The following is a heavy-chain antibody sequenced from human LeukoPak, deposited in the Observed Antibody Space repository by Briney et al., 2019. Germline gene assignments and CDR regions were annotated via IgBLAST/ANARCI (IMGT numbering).Heavy chain of an antibody. CDR3: VKRLNWFDP. J-gene: IGHJ5*02. Sequence: PGGSLRLSCAVSGFTLRNNGMRWGCPAPGKGVKWVSGLSGSGSSVYYADSVRGRLTTSRDNSRNTLYLQLDSLRADDTAVYYIVKRLNWFDPCGQGTLVTVSS. D-gene: IGHD2-8*01. V-gene: IGHV3-23*01. CDR1: GFTLRNNG. CDR2: LSGSGSSV.